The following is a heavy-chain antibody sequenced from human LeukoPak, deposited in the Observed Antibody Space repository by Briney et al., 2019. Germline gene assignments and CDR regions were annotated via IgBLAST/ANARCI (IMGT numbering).Heavy chain of an antibody. CDR3: ARVEDSSGWYYFDY. J-gene: IGHJ4*02. CDR2: IVVGSGNT. CDR1: GFTFTSSA. D-gene: IGHD6-19*01. V-gene: IGHV1-58*02. Sequence: SVKVSCKASGFTFTSSAMQWVRQARGQRLEWIGWIVVGSGNTNYAQKFQGRVTMTRDTSTSTVYMELSSLGSEDTAVYYCARVEDSSGWYYFDYWGQGTLVTVSS.